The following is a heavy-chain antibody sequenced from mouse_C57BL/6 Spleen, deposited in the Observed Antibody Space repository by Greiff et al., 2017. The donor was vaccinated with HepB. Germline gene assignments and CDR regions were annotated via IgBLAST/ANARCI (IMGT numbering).Heavy chain of an antibody. J-gene: IGHJ1*03. D-gene: IGHD2-1*01. CDR3: ARGNYVWDFCG. V-gene: IGHV5-9*04. Sequence: EVQLVESGGGLVKPGGSLKLSCAASGFPFSSYTMYWVRPTPEKRLEWVATISGGGGNTYYPDSVKGRFTISRDNAKNTLYLQMSSLRSEDTAVYYCARGNYVWDFCGWGTRPTVTVSS. CDR1: GFPFSSYT. CDR2: ISGGGGNT.